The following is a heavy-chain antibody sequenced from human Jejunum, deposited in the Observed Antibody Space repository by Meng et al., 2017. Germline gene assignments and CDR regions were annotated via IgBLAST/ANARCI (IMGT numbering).Heavy chain of an antibody. CDR1: GYTFTSYY. V-gene: IGHV1-46*03. CDR2: INPIGGGT. CDR3: VRGYSGSQKGYFDY. D-gene: IGHD1-26*01. J-gene: IGHJ4*02. Sequence: QVQLVQSGAGVKKPGASVKVSCEASGYTFTSYYIHWVRQAPGQGLEWMGIINPIGGGTIYAQIFQDRLTLTIDRTAGRVYMELSSLRSEDTAVYYCVRGYSGSQKGYFDYWGQGTLVTVSS.